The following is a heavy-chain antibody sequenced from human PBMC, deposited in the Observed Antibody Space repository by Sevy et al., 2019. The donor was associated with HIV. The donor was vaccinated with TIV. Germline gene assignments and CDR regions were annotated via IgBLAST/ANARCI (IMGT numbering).Heavy chain of an antibody. D-gene: IGHD3-10*01. CDR3: ARQGGFFHGSGRPFFYYMDV. Sequence: SETLSLTCSVTGDSISRYYWSWIRQPPGKGLEWIGYIHNSGGPNYEPSVKRRVTISVDASENKFSLKLTSVTAADTAVYYCARQGGFFHGSGRPFFYYMDVWGKGTTVTVSS. CDR2: IHNSGGP. V-gene: IGHV4-59*08. CDR1: GDSISRYY. J-gene: IGHJ6*03.